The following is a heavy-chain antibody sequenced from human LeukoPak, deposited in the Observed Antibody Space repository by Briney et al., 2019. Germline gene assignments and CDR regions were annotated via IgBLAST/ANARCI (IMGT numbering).Heavy chain of an antibody. D-gene: IGHD3-22*01. CDR2: IYYTGAT. Sequence: PAETLSLTCTVSGGSITSDSYYWSWIRQHPGKGLEWIGYIYYTGATDYSPSLKSRVIMSLETSKNQFSLNPSSVTAADTAVYYCSRDATYFYDRSGYYYPYDAFDIWGQGTMVTVCS. J-gene: IGHJ3*02. V-gene: IGHV4-31*03. CDR3: SRDATYFYDRSGYYYPYDAFDI. CDR1: GGSITSDSYY.